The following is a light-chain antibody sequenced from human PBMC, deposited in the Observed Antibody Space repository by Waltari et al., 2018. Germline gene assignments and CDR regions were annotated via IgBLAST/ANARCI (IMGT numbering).Light chain of an antibody. CDR1: AGAVTSGYY. V-gene: IGLV7-43*01. J-gene: IGLJ3*02. Sequence: QTVVTQEPSLTVSPGGTVTLTCASSAGAVTSGYYPNWFQQKPGQAPRALIYTTHNKHSRTPARVSGSPPGDKAALTVSGVQPEDEAEYYCLVYYGGAWVFGGGTKLTVL. CDR3: LVYYGGAWV. CDR2: TTH.